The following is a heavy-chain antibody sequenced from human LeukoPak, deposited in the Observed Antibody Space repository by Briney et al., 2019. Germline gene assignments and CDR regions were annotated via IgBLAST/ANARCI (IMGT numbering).Heavy chain of an antibody. Sequence: GGSLRLSCAASGFTFSDYWMHWVRQAPGKGLEWVANVNEDGGEKHYVDSVKGRFTISKDKAKNSLYLQMNSLRVDDTAVYYCARANWGSLDYWGQGTLVTVSS. D-gene: IGHD3-16*01. CDR1: GFTFSDYW. CDR2: VNEDGGEK. J-gene: IGHJ4*02. CDR3: ARANWGSLDY. V-gene: IGHV3-7*01.